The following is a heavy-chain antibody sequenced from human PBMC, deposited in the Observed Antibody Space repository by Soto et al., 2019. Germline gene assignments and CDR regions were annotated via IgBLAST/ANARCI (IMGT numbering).Heavy chain of an antibody. V-gene: IGHV4-4*08. J-gene: IGHJ3*02. CDR1: GGSISSYY. CDR3: ARDGVDYYDSSGYYYRAYDI. D-gene: IGHD3-22*01. Sequence: SETLSLTCTVSGGSISSYYWSWIRQPPGKGLEWIGYIYYSGSTNYNPSLKGRVTISVDTSKNQFSLKLSSVTAADTAVYYCARDGVDYYDSSGYYYRAYDIWGQGTMVTVSS. CDR2: IYYSGST.